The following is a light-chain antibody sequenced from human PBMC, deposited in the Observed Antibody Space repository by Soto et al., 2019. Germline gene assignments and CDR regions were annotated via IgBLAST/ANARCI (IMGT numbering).Light chain of an antibody. Sequence: ALRMTQSPSSFSASTGDRVTITCRASQGISSYLAWYQQKPGKAPKLLIYAASTLQSGVPSRFSCDASGTDFTLSISCLQSEDFATYYCQQYYSYPHTFGQGTKVEIK. CDR1: QGISSY. V-gene: IGKV1-8*01. CDR2: AAS. J-gene: IGKJ1*01. CDR3: QQYYSYPHT.